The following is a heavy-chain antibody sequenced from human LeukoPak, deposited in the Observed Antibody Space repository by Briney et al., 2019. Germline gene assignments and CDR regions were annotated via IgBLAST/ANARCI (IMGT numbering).Heavy chain of an antibody. V-gene: IGHV3-74*01. CDR2: INTDGSST. D-gene: IGHD3-3*01. CDR1: GFTFSSYW. CDR3: ARRRDFWSGYRDDAFDI. J-gene: IGHJ3*02. Sequence: GGSLRLSCAASGFTFSSYWMHWVRQAPGKGLVWVSRINTDGSSTSYADSVKGRFTISRDNAKNTLYLQMNSLRAEDTAVYYCARRRDFWSGYRDDAFDIWGQGTMVTVSS.